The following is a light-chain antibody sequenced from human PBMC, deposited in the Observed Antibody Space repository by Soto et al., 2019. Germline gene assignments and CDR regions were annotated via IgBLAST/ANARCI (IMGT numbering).Light chain of an antibody. J-gene: IGKJ1*01. V-gene: IGKV3-20*01. CDR2: GAS. Sequence: EIVLTQSPGTLSLSPGERATLSCSAIKSVSRRYLEWYQQKRCKAPRLXIYGASSRATGIPERFSGSGSGTDFTLTISRLEPEDFAVYYCQQYGSSPWTFGQGTKVDIK. CDR3: QQYGSSPWT. CDR1: KSVSRRY.